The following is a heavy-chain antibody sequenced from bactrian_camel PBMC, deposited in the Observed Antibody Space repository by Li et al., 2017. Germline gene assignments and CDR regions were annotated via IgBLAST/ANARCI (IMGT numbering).Heavy chain of an antibody. Sequence: HVQLVESGGGSVQAGDPLRLSCTASSLTFDADAMGWFRQAPGKGLEWVSAFSSGGSTYYSDSVKGRFAISRDNAKNTVYLQMNSLMSEDTSVYYCHTGGGAYWGQGTQVTVS. CDR1: SLTFDADA. D-gene: IGHD7*01. V-gene: IGHV3S55*01. CDR3: HTGGGAY. CDR2: FSSGGST. J-gene: IGHJ4*01.